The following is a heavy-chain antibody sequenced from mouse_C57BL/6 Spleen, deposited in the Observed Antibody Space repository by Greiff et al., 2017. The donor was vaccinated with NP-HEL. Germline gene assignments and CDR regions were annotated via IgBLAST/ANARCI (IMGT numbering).Heavy chain of an antibody. CDR3: ARDAIYDGYYAMDY. CDR2: SRNKANDYTT. V-gene: IGHV7-1*01. CDR1: GFTFSDFY. D-gene: IGHD2-3*01. Sequence: EVKVVESGGGLVQSGRSLRLSCATSGFTFSDFYMEWVRQAPGKGLEWIAASRNKANDYTTEYSASVKGRFIVSRDTSQSILYLQMNALRAEDTAIYYCARDAIYDGYYAMDYWGQGTSVTVSS. J-gene: IGHJ4*01.